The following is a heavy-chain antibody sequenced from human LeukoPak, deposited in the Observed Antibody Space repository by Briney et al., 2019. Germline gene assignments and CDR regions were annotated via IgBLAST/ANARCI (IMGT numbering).Heavy chain of an antibody. V-gene: IGHV4-61*02. CDR1: GGSFSSGSYY. CDR2: IYTSGST. Sequence: SQTLSLTCTVSGGSFSSGSYYWSWIRQPAGKGLEWIGRIYTSGSTNYNPSLKSRVTISVDTSKNQFSLKLSSVTAADTAVYYCARGGGDWGFHQSDYWGLGTLVTVSS. J-gene: IGHJ4*02. D-gene: IGHD2-21*01. CDR3: ARGGGDWGFHQSDY.